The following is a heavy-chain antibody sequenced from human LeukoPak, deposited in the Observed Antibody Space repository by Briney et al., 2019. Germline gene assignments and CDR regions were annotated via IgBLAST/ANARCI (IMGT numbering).Heavy chain of an antibody. J-gene: IGHJ6*02. V-gene: IGHV3-23*01. Sequence: GGSLRLSCAASGFTFSSYGMHWVRPAPGKGLEWVSAISGSGGSTYYADSVKGRFTISRDNSKNTLYLQMNSLRAEDTAVYYCAKDQCSSTSCYWGYYYYGMDVWGQGTTVTVSS. CDR1: GFTFSSYG. D-gene: IGHD2-2*01. CDR3: AKDQCSSTSCYWGYYYYGMDV. CDR2: ISGSGGST.